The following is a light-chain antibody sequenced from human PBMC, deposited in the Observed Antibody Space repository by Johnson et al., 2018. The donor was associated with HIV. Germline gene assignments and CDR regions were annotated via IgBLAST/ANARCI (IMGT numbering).Light chain of an antibody. Sequence: QSVLTQPPSVSAAPGQKVTISCSGSRSNIGNNYVSWYQQLPGTAPKLLISNNSKRPSGIPDRFSGSKSGTSATLGITGLQTGDEADYYCGTWDSSLSAYVFGTGTKVTVL. CDR3: GTWDSSLSAYV. CDR1: RSNIGNNY. CDR2: NNS. J-gene: IGLJ1*01. V-gene: IGLV1-51*01.